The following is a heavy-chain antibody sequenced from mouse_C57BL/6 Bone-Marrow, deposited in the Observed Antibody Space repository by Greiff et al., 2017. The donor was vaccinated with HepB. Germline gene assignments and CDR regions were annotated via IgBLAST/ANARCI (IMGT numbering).Heavy chain of an antibody. CDR3: ARSFDYPGYFDV. J-gene: IGHJ1*03. D-gene: IGHD2-4*01. CDR1: GYTFTSYW. CDR2: IDPSDSET. V-gene: IGHV1-52*01. Sequence: QVQLQQPGAELVRPGSSVKLSCKASGYTFTSYWMHWVKQRPIQGLEWIGNIDPSDSETHYNQKFKDKATLTVDKSSSTAYMQLSSLTSEDSAVYYCARSFDYPGYFDVWGTGTTVTVSS.